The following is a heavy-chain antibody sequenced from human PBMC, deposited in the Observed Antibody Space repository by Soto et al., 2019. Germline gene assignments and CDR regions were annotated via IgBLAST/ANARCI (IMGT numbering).Heavy chain of an antibody. D-gene: IGHD1-1*01. CDR2: INHSGST. V-gene: IGHV4-34*01. J-gene: IGHJ4*02. CDR1: GGSFSGYY. CDR3: ASTTYYYFDY. Sequence: SETLSLTCAVYGGSFSGYYWTWIRQPPGTGLEWIGEINHSGSTNYNPSLKSRVTISVDTSKNQFSLKLTSVTAADTAVYYCASTTYYYFDYWGQGTLVTVSS.